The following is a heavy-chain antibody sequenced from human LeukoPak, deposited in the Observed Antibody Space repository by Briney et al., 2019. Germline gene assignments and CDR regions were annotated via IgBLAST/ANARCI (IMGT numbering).Heavy chain of an antibody. CDR2: ISYDGSNK. D-gene: IGHD1-26*01. CDR3: ARGRYAGATWFDAFDI. J-gene: IGHJ3*02. V-gene: IGHV3-30-3*01. Sequence: GVSLRLSCAASGFTFSSYAMHWVRQAPGKGLEWVAVISYDGSNKYYADSVKGRFTISRDNSKNTLYLQMNSLRAEDTAVYYCARGRYAGATWFDAFDIWGQGTMVTVSS. CDR1: GFTFSSYA.